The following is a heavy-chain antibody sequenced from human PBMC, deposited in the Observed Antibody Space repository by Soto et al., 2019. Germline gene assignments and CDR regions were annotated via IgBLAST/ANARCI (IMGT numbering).Heavy chain of an antibody. V-gene: IGHV4-59*08. CDR1: GGSISSYY. J-gene: IGHJ3*02. CDR3: GRGRPAATDAFDI. Sequence: SETLSLTCTASGGSISSYYWSWIRQPPGKGLEWIGYIYYSGSTNYNPSLKSRVTISVDTPKNQYSLKLSSVTAADTAVYYCGRGRPAATDAFDIWGQGTMVTVSS. D-gene: IGHD6-25*01. CDR2: IYYSGST.